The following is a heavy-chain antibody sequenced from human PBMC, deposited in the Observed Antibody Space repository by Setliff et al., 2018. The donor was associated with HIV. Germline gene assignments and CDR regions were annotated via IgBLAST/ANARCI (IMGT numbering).Heavy chain of an antibody. CDR2: IFSQTHGGAI. D-gene: IGHD3-3*01. V-gene: IGHV3-15*06. J-gene: IGHJ4*02. Sequence: GKSLKISCAVSGFIVTDNWMAWARQAPGKGLEWVGHIFSQTHGGAISYVEPVKGRFTISRDESRNILYLEMNNVNTEDTAVYYCTGSFLGFWGQGTLVTVSS. CDR1: GFIVTDNW. CDR3: TGSFLGF.